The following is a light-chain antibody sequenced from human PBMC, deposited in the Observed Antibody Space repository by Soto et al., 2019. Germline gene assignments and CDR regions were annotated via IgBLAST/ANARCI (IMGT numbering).Light chain of an antibody. CDR1: QSGRDIY. CDR2: GVS. Sequence: EIVLTQSPGTLSLSPGERATLSCRASQSGRDIYLAWYQQKPGQPPRLLIYGVSSRGYGIPDRFSGSGSGTDFTLTISRLEPEDFAVYYCQQRSNWSITFGQGTRLEIK. V-gene: IGKV3D-20*02. CDR3: QQRSNWSIT. J-gene: IGKJ5*01.